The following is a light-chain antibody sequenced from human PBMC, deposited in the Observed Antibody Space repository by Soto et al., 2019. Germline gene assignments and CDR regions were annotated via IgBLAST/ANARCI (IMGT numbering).Light chain of an antibody. CDR2: GAS. CDR1: QSLSISY. Sequence: ESVLTQSPGTLSLKTGEGATLSCRASQSLSISYLAWYQHKPGQAPRLLIYGASTRAAGIPARFSGSGSGTDFTLTISSLQSEDFAVYYCQQYNNWPPFSFGLRTKVDIK. CDR3: QQYNNWPPFS. J-gene: IGKJ3*01. V-gene: IGKV3D-7*01.